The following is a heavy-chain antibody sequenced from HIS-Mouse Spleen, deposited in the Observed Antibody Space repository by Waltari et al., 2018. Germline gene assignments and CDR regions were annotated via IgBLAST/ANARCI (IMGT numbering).Heavy chain of an antibody. CDR2: MNPNSGNT. J-gene: IGHJ4*02. CDR3: ARGPPPGTPLDY. V-gene: IGHV1-8*01. Sequence: QVQLVQSGAEVKKPGAAVKVSCKASGSTFPSYAINWVRQATGQGLEWMGWMNPNSGNTGYAQKFQGRVTMTRNTSISTAYMELSSLRSEDTAVYYCARGPPPGTPLDYWGQGTLVTVSS. D-gene: IGHD1-1*01. CDR1: GSTFPSYA.